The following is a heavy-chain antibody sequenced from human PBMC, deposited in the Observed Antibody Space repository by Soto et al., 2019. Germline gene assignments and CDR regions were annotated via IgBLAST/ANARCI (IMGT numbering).Heavy chain of an antibody. CDR2: IYYSGST. D-gene: IGHD3-10*01. Sequence: SETLSLTCTVSGGSVSSGSYYWSWIRQPPGKGLEWIGYIYYSGSTNYNPSLKSRVTISVDTSKNQFSLKLSSVTAADTAVYYCARDSGRHRMDVWGQGTTVTVSS. CDR3: ARDSGRHRMDV. J-gene: IGHJ6*02. V-gene: IGHV4-61*01. CDR1: GGSVSSGSYY.